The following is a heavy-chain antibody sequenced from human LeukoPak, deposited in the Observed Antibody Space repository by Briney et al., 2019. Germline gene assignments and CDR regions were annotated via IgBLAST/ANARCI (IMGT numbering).Heavy chain of an antibody. CDR1: GGSISSYY. J-gene: IGHJ4*02. Sequence: PSETLSLTCTVSGGSISSYYWSWIRQPPGKGLEWIGYIYYNGSTNYNPSLKSRVTISVDTSKNQFSLKLSSVTAADTAVYYCARAIRYCSGGSCYSVIDYWGQGTLVTVSS. D-gene: IGHD2-15*01. V-gene: IGHV4-59*01. CDR3: ARAIRYCSGGSCYSVIDY. CDR2: IYYNGST.